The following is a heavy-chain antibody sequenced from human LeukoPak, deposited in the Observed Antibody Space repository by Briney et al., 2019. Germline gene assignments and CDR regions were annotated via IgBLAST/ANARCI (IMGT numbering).Heavy chain of an antibody. CDR1: GGSISSYY. Sequence: SETLSLTCTVSGGSISSYYWSWIRQPPGKGLEWIGEINHSGSTNYNPSLKSRVTISVDTSKNQFSLKLSSVTAADTAVYYCARHPRYYYDSSGYPRWGQGTLVTVSS. J-gene: IGHJ4*02. D-gene: IGHD3-22*01. CDR2: INHSGST. CDR3: ARHPRYYYDSSGYPR. V-gene: IGHV4-34*01.